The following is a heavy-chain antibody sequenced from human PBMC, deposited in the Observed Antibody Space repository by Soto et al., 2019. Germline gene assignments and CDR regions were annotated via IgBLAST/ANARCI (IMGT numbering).Heavy chain of an antibody. J-gene: IGHJ3*01. D-gene: IGHD4-17*01. Sequence: QVQLQESGPGLVKPSQTLSLTCTLSGVSITSGAYYWTWVRQHPGKGLEWIGYIYYNGNTYFSPSVKSRLTISIDPAKNQFSLTRSSVTAADTAMYYCARARLRAVYAFDFWGQGTMVTVSS. V-gene: IGHV4-31*03. CDR3: ARARLRAVYAFDF. CDR1: GVSITSGAYY. CDR2: IYYNGNT.